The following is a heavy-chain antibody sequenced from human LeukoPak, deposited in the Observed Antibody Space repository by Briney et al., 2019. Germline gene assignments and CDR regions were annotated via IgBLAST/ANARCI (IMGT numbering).Heavy chain of an antibody. CDR2: IYYSGST. CDR1: GGSISSYY. V-gene: IGHV4-59*01. D-gene: IGHD1-7*01. CDR3: ARDPDITGTLYLDY. J-gene: IGHJ4*02. Sequence: NPSETLSLTCTVSGGSISSYYWSWIRQPPGKGLEWIGYIYYSGSTNYNPSLKSRVTISVDTSKNQFSLKLSSVTAADTAVYYCARDPDITGTLYLDYWGQGTLVTVSS.